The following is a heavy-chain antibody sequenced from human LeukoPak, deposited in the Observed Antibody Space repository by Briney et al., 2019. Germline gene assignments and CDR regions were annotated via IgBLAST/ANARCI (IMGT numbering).Heavy chain of an antibody. V-gene: IGHV2-5*02. CDR3: AHDTYYYDFSGFDP. J-gene: IGHJ5*02. Sequence: SGPTLVKPTQTLTLTCTFSGFSLSTSGVGVGWIRQPPGKALEWLAPIYWDDDKRYRPPLTSRPTITKATSKNQVVLTMTNMDPVDTATYYCAHDTYYYDFSGFDPWGQGTLVTVSS. D-gene: IGHD3-22*01. CDR2: IYWDDDK. CDR1: GFSLSTSGVG.